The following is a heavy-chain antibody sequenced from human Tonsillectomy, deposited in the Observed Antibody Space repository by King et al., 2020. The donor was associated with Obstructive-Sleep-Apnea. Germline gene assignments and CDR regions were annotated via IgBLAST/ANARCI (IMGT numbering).Heavy chain of an antibody. CDR3: AREWLLLGYYYGMDV. V-gene: IGHV3-66*01. D-gene: IGHD3-3*01. CDR2: IYRGGST. CDR1: GFSVSGNY. Sequence: DVQLVESGGGLVQPGGSLRLSCVASGFSVSGNYMSWVRQAPGKGLEWVSVIYRGGSTYYADSVKGRFTISRDNSKNTLYLQMNSLRAEDTAVYYCAREWLLLGYYYGMDVWGQGTTVTVSS. J-gene: IGHJ6*02.